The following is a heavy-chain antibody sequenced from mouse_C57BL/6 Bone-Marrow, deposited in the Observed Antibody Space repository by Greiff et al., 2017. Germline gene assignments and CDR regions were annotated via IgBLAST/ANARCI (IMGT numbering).Heavy chain of an antibody. CDR2: IDPSDSYT. Sequence: QVQLQQPGAELVMPGASVKLSCKASGYTFTSYWMHWVKQRPGQGLEWIGEIDPSDSYTNYNQKFKGKSTLTVDKSSSTAYMQLSSLTSEASAVYYCATYDYDGGAWFAYWGQGTLVTVSA. D-gene: IGHD2-4*01. V-gene: IGHV1-69*01. CDR3: ATYDYDGGAWFAY. J-gene: IGHJ3*01. CDR1: GYTFTSYW.